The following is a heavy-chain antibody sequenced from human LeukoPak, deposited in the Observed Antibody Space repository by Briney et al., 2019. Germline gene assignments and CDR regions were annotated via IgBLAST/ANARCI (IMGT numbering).Heavy chain of an antibody. CDR2: INTNTGNP. D-gene: IGHD2-15*01. V-gene: IGHV7-4-1*02. CDR1: GYTFTSYA. CDR3: ARDFVAATPLGYYYYYMDV. J-gene: IGHJ6*03. Sequence: ASVKVSCKASGYTFTSYAMNWVRQAPGQGLEWMGWINTNTGNPTYAQGFTGRFVFSLDTSVSTAYLQISSLKAEDTAVYYCARDFVAATPLGYYYYYMDVWGKGTTVTVSS.